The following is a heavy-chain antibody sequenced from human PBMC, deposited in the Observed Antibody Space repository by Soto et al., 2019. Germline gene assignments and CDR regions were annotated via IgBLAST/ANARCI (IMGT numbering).Heavy chain of an antibody. D-gene: IGHD4-17*01. V-gene: IGHV3-21*01. J-gene: IGHJ3*02. Sequence: GGSLRLSCAASGFIFRSFWMSWVRQAPGKGLEWVSSISSSSSYIYYADSVKGRFTISRDNAKNSLYLQMNSLRAEDTAVYYCARDGPLTVPTDASDIWGQGPMVTVSS. CDR1: GFIFRSFW. CDR2: ISSSSSYI. CDR3: ARDGPLTVPTDASDI.